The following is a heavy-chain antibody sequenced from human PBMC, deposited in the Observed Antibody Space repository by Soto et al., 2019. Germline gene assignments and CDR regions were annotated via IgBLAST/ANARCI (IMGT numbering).Heavy chain of an antibody. D-gene: IGHD4-17*01. V-gene: IGHV1-69*01. CDR2: FIPVFTTA. CDR1: GGSFSTHG. Sequence: QVQLVQSGAEVKKPGSSVKVSCKASGGSFSTHGISWVRQAPGQGLEWMGGFIPVFTTAKYAQKFQGRVSITADESTYTAYMEVSSLRSEDTAVYFCARDGVDVSRTTVRHGALDIWGQGTVVTVSS. CDR3: ARDGVDVSRTTVRHGALDI. J-gene: IGHJ3*02.